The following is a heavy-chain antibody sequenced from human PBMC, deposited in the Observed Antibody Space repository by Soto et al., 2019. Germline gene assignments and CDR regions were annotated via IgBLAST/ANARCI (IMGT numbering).Heavy chain of an antibody. CDR1: GFTFSSYA. V-gene: IGHV3-23*01. CDR3: AKDGEDRGLRIYYYYYRDV. J-gene: IGHJ6*03. CDR2: ISGSGGST. Sequence: PGGSLRLSCAASGFTFSSYAMSWVRQAPGKGLEWVSAISGSGGSTYYADSVKGRFTISRDNSKNTLYLQMNSLRAEDTAVYYWAKDGEDRGLRIYYYYYRDVWGKGTTVTVSS. D-gene: IGHD4-17*01.